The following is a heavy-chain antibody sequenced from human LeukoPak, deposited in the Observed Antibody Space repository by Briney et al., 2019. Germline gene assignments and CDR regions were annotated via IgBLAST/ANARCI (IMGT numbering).Heavy chain of an antibody. CDR2: ISYDGSNK. J-gene: IGHJ6*02. CDR3: AKDAPYCSSTSCLIQYYYYGMDV. CDR1: GFTFSSYA. Sequence: GRSLRLSCAASGFTFSSYAMHWVRQAPGKGLEWVAVISYDGSNKYYADSVKGRFTISRDNSKNTLYLQMNSLRAEDTAVYYCAKDAPYCSSTSCLIQYYYYGMDVWGQGTKVTVSS. V-gene: IGHV3-30-3*01. D-gene: IGHD2-2*01.